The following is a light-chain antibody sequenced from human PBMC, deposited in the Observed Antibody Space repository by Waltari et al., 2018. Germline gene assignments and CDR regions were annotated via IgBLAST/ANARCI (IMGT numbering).Light chain of an antibody. V-gene: IGKV4-1*01. J-gene: IGKJ3*01. CDR1: QSIMYSSNNQNF. CDR3: QQYFVTPFT. CDR2: WAS. Sequence: DIVMTQSPDSLAVSLGERATINCKSSQSIMYSSNNQNFLAWYQKKPGHPPKLLIYWASTRQSGVPDRFTGSWSGTDFTLTISSPQAEDVAVYYCQQYFVTPFTFGPGTRVEIK.